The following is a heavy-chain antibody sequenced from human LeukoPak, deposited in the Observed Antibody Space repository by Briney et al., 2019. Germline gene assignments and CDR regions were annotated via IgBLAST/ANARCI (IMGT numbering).Heavy chain of an antibody. J-gene: IGHJ4*02. D-gene: IGHD6-19*01. CDR1: GGSISSYY. Sequence: SSETLSLTCTVSGGSISSYYWTWIRQPPGKGLECIGYIYYSGSTNYNPSLKSRVTISLDKSKNQFSLKVNSVTAADTAVYYCAKTVPYSSGWRATFDHWGQGTLVTVSS. V-gene: IGHV4-59*04. CDR2: IYYSGST. CDR3: AKTVPYSSGWRATFDH.